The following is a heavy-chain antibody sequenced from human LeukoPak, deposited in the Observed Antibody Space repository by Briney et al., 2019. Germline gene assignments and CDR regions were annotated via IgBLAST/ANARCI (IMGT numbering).Heavy chain of an antibody. Sequence: GGSLRLSCAASGFTFSSYGMNWVRQAPGKGLEWVSSISSSSSYIYYADSVKGRFTNSRDNAKNSLYLQMNSLRAEDTAVYYCATTSSSSWDYFDYWGQGTLVTVSS. CDR1: GFTFSSYG. V-gene: IGHV3-21*01. D-gene: IGHD6-13*01. J-gene: IGHJ4*02. CDR3: ATTSSSSWDYFDY. CDR2: ISSSSSYI.